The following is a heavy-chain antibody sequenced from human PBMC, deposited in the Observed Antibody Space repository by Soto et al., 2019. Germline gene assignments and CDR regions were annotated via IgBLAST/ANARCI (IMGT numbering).Heavy chain of an antibody. J-gene: IGHJ4*02. V-gene: IGHV3-23*01. CDR2: LSGSGAGK. D-gene: IGHD6-25*01. Sequence: EVQLLESGGGLVQPGGSLRLSCAASGFSFSNSAMSWVRQAPGKGLEWVSTLSGSGAGKYYADSVTGRFTISRDTSQNTVFLQMSSLRAEDSAVYYCAKGSGSGYGTPAEFWGQGALVTVSA. CDR1: GFSFSNSA. CDR3: AKGSGSGYGTPAEF.